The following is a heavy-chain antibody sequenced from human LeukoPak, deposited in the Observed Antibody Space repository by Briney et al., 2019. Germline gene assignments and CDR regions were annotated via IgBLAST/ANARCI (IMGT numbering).Heavy chain of an antibody. V-gene: IGHV3-21*04. CDR2: ISRSSSYI. Sequence: GGSLRLSCAASGFTFSSYSMNWVRQAPGKGLEWVSSISRSSSYIYYADSVKGRFTISRDNSKNTLYLQMDSLKAEDPAVYYCAKARGGSSSGPYGDAFDIWGQGTMVTVSS. CDR1: GFTFSSYS. D-gene: IGHD6-19*01. J-gene: IGHJ3*02. CDR3: AKARGGSSSGPYGDAFDI.